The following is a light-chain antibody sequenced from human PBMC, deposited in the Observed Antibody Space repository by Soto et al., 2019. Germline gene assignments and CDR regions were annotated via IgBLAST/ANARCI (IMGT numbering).Light chain of an antibody. CDR1: SSDVGGYNY. CDR2: DVS. V-gene: IGLV2-11*01. CDR3: CSCAGSVYV. J-gene: IGLJ1*01. Sequence: QSALTQPRSVSGSPGQSVTISCTGTSSDVGGYNYVSWYQQHPGNAPKLMIYDVSKRPSGVPDRFSGSKSGNTASLTISGLQAEDESDYYCCSCAGSVYVFATGTKVTVL.